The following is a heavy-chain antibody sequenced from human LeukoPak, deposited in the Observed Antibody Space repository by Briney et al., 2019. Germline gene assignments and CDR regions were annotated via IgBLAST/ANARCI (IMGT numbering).Heavy chain of an antibody. V-gene: IGHV3-21*01. CDR2: ISSSSSYI. CDR3: AREGARLTLDY. J-gene: IGHJ4*02. CDR1: GFTLSSYT. D-gene: IGHD3-16*01. Sequence: GGSLRLSCAASGFTLSSYTMTWARQAPGKGLEWVSSISSSSSYIYYADSVKGRFTISRDNAKNSLYLQMNSLRAEDTAVYYCAREGARLTLDYWGQGTLVTVSS.